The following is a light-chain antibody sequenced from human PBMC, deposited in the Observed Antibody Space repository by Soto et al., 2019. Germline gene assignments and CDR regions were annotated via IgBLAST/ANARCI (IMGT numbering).Light chain of an antibody. V-gene: IGKV3-20*01. CDR1: ESVTSTS. CDR3: QVFGSSPRYT. J-gene: IGKJ2*01. Sequence: EIVLTQSPGTLSLSPGERATLSCRTSESVTSTSLAWYQQNPGQPPRLLIYPASSRATGIPDRFSGSGSGTDFTITISRLEPEDFAVYYCQVFGSSPRYTFGRGTKLEIK. CDR2: PAS.